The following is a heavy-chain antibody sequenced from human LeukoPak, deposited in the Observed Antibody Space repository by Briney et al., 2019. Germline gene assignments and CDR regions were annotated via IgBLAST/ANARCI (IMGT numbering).Heavy chain of an antibody. Sequence: GSAVKVSCKASGGTFSSYAISWVRQSPGQGLEWMGGIIPIFGTANYAQKFQGRVTITADESTSTAYMELSSLRSEDTAVYYCARFGDYRDGYNDPNHDYWGQGTLVTVSS. CDR1: GGTFSSYA. D-gene: IGHD5-24*01. CDR3: ARFGDYRDGYNDPNHDY. CDR2: IIPIFGTA. J-gene: IGHJ4*02. V-gene: IGHV1-69*01.